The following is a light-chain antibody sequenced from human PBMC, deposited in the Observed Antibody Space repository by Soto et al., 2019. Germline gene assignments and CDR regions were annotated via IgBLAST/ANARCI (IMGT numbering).Light chain of an antibody. J-gene: IGKJ2*01. CDR2: DAS. V-gene: IGKV1-33*01. CDR1: EDISNF. Sequence: IQMTQSPSSLSASAGERVTITCQASEDISNFLNWLQQKPGRAPKVLIYDASNLERGVPSRFSGSGSGTHFTFTISSLQPEDIATYYCQQYDRLPPYTFGQGTKLEIK. CDR3: QQYDRLPPYT.